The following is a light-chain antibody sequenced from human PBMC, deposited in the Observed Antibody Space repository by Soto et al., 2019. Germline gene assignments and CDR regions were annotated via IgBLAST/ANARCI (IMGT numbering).Light chain of an antibody. CDR2: DAS. CDR3: QQRSDWPPIP. CDR1: QSVSTY. V-gene: IGKV3-11*01. J-gene: IGKJ5*01. Sequence: EIMLTQSPATLSSSPGERATLSCRASQSVSTYLAWYQHKPGQAPRLLIYDASNRATGISARFSGSGSGTDFTLTISSLEPEDFAVYYCQQRSDWPPIPFGQGTRLEIK.